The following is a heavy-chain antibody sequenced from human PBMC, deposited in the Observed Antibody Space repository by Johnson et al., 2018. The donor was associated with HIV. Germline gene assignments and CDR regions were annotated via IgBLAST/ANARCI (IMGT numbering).Heavy chain of an antibody. CDR1: GFTFASYA. V-gene: IGHV3-23*04. CDR2: ISGSGGYT. D-gene: IGHD2-15*01. J-gene: IGHJ3*02. CDR3: AKGMVRWWRLDGGTFDI. Sequence: VQLVESGGGLVQPGGSLRISCAASGFTFASYAMSWVRQAPGKGLEWVSAISGSGGYTYYADSVKGRFTISRDSSKNTLYLQMNSLRAEDTAVYYCAKGMVRWWRLDGGTFDIWGQGTMVTVSS.